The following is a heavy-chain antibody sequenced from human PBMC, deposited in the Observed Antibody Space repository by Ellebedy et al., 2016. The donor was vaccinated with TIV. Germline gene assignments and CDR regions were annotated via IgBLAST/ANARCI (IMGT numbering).Heavy chain of an antibody. J-gene: IGHJ5*02. CDR2: ISYDGSNK. D-gene: IGHD3-10*01. Sequence: GGSLRLXXAASGFTFSSYGMHWVRQAPGKGLEWVAVISYDGSNKYYADSVKGRFTISRDNSKNTLYLQMNSLRAEDTAVYYCARCYYGSGNWFDPWGQGTLVTVSS. CDR3: ARCYYGSGNWFDP. CDR1: GFTFSSYG. V-gene: IGHV3-30*03.